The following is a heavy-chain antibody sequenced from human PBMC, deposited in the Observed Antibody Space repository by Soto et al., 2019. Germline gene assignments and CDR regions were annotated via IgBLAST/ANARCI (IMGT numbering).Heavy chain of an antibody. CDR3: ARGRLVYCSGDSCQFYPNAQDWHFDL. J-gene: IGHJ2*01. D-gene: IGHD2-15*01. CDR1: ADSINSFY. V-gene: IGHV4-59*01. CDR2: IFDTGST. Sequence: PSETLSLTCPVSADSINSFYWSWIRQPPGKGLEWIGYIFDTGSTNYNPSLKSRVTISVDTSKHQFSLKLSSVTAADTAIYYCARGRLVYCSGDSCQFYPNAQDWHFDLWGRGTLVTVSS.